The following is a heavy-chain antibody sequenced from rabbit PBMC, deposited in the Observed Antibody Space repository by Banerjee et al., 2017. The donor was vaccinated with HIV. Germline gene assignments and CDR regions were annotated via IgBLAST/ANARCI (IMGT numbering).Heavy chain of an antibody. Sequence: QSLEESGGDLVKPGGTLTLTCKASGFDFSSNSMCWVRQAPGKGLEWIACIVGGSSGITYYASWAKGRFTISKTSSTTVTLQMTSLTVADTATYFCARDSAGYAGYGGALDLWGPGTLVT. J-gene: IGHJ6*01. D-gene: IGHD7-1*01. CDR2: IVGGSSGIT. CDR1: GFDFSSNS. V-gene: IGHV1S40*01. CDR3: ARDSAGYAGYGGALDL.